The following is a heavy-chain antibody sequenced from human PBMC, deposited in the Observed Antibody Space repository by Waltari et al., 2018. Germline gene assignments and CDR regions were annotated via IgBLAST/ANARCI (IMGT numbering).Heavy chain of an antibody. CDR1: GGSISDYY. CDR3: ARGSAEVAGTFDP. Sequence: QVPLQESGPGLVKPSETLSPICTVSGGSISDYYWGWIRQPAGKVLEGIGRMYVSGSCNDNPSIKSRVTMSVDTSKNQFSLKWTSVSAADTAVYYCARGSAEVAGTFDPWGQGTLVIVSS. J-gene: IGHJ5*02. CDR2: MYVSGSC. V-gene: IGHV4-4*07. D-gene: IGHD6-19*01.